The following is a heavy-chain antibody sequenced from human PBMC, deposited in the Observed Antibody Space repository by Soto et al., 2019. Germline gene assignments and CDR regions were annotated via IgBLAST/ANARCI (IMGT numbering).Heavy chain of an antibody. V-gene: IGHV1-58*01. CDR1: GFTFTSSA. J-gene: IGHJ5*02. CDR3: AADKLRSIWELSPRNWFDP. D-gene: IGHD3-16*02. CDR2: IVVGSGNT. Sequence: QMQLVQSGPEVKKPGTSVKVSCKASGFTFTSSAVQWVRQARGQRLEWIGWIVVGSGNTNYAQKFQERVTITRDMSTSTAYMELSSLRSEDTAVYYCAADKLRSIWELSPRNWFDPWGQGTLVTVSS.